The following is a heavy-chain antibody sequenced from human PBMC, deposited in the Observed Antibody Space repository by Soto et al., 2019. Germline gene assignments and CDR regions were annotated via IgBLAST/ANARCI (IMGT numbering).Heavy chain of an antibody. CDR3: ANWARLTRSDY. D-gene: IGHD3-16*01. Sequence: QVQLVESGGGEVQPGRSLRLSCAASGFTFSSYGMHWVRQAPGKGLEWVAVISYDGSNKYYADSVKGRFTISRDNSKNTLYLQMNSLRAEDTAVYYCANWARLTRSDYWGQGTLVTVSS. V-gene: IGHV3-30*18. CDR2: ISYDGSNK. J-gene: IGHJ4*02. CDR1: GFTFSSYG.